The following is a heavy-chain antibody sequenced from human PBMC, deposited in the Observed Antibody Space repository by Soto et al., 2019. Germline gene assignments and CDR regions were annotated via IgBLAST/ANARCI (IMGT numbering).Heavy chain of an antibody. V-gene: IGHV1-69*12. J-gene: IGHJ4*02. Sequence: QGQLVQSGAEVKKPESSVKVSCKAPGGTFSTYAISWVRQAPGQGLEWMGGLIPMFGTANYAQRFQDRVMNSADGFTNTVYMQLSSLRPEDTAVCFCASGIQLWLRRINNGYSGWGQGTLVTVSS. CDR2: LIPMFGTA. CDR1: GGTFSTYA. D-gene: IGHD5-18*01. CDR3: ASGIQLWLRRINNGYSG.